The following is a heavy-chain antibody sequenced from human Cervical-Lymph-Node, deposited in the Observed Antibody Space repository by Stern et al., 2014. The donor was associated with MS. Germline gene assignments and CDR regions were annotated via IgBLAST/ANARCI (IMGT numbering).Heavy chain of an antibody. CDR1: GFSLSNPRMG. V-gene: IGHV2-26*01. CDR3: ARMDYGDYVPFLAEWYFDL. J-gene: IGHJ2*01. Sequence: QVPLKESGPGLVKPTETLTLTCTVSGFSLSNPRMGVSWIRQPPGKALEWLANLFSNDEKSYIPSLRSRLTISKDTSKSQVVLTLANVDPVDTATYFCARMDYGDYVPFLAEWYFDLWGRGTLVAVSS. CDR2: LFSNDEK. D-gene: IGHD4-17*01.